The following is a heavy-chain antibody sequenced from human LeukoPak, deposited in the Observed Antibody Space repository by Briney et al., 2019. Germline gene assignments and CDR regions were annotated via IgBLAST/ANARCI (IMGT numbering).Heavy chain of an antibody. D-gene: IGHD2-2*01. CDR3: AKDPGYQPPGYYMDV. CDR2: IGYDGSNK. V-gene: IGHV3-30*02. CDR1: GFTLSTYG. J-gene: IGHJ6*03. Sequence: PGGSLRLSRAASGFTLSTYGMHWVRQAPGKGREWVAFIGYDGSNKWYAGSVKGRFTISRDNSKNTLYLQMNSLRAEDTAVYYCAKDPGYQPPGYYMDVWGKGTTVTVSS.